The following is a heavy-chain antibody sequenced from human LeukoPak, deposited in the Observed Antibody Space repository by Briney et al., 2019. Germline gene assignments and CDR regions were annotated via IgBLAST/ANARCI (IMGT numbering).Heavy chain of an antibody. V-gene: IGHV3-11*01. CDR3: ARDAEAGTGSLDY. CDR1: GFTFSDYY. D-gene: IGHD6-13*01. Sequence: GSLRLSCAASGFTFSDYYMSWIRQAPGKGLEWVSYISSSGSTIYYADSVRGRFTIPRDKAKNSLYLQMNSLRAEDTAVYYCARDAEAGTGSLDYWGQGTLVTVSS. J-gene: IGHJ4*02. CDR2: ISSSGSTI.